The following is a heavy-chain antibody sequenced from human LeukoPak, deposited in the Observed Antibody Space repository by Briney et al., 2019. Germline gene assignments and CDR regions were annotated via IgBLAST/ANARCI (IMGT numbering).Heavy chain of an antibody. Sequence: SETLSLTCTVSGGSISTYYWSWIRLPPGKGLEWIGYIYYSGTTNYSPSFKSRVTISVDTSKNQFSLKLSSVTAADTAVYYCARDQSGRYGDYGLDYWGQGTLVTVSS. D-gene: IGHD4-17*01. CDR3: ARDQSGRYGDYGLDY. CDR2: IYYSGTT. CDR1: GGSISTYY. V-gene: IGHV4-59*01. J-gene: IGHJ4*02.